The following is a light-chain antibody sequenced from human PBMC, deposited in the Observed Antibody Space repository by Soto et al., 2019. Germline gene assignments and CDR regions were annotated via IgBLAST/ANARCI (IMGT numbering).Light chain of an antibody. CDR1: QSVSSN. CDR2: GAS. CDR3: QQYNNWPRT. J-gene: IGKJ1*01. Sequence: EIVMTQSPASLSVSPGERATLSYRASQSVSSNLAWYQQKPGQAPRLLIYGASTGATGVSARFSGSGSGTDFTLTISSLQSEDFAVYYCQQYNNWPRTFGQGTKVDIK. V-gene: IGKV3-15*01.